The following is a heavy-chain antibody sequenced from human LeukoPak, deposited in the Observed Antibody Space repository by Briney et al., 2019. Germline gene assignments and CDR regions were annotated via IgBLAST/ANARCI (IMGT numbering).Heavy chain of an antibody. J-gene: IGHJ4*02. CDR2: IYYTGSI. CDR3: ARDLGYCSGGSCPGFDC. CDR1: GGSISNSSYY. V-gene: IGHV4-39*07. D-gene: IGHD2-15*01. Sequence: SETLSLTCTVSGGSISNSSYYWGWIRQPPGKGLEWIGRIYYTGSIYYNPSLKSRVTISVDTSKNQLSLKLSSVTAADTAVYYCARDLGYCSGGSCPGFDCWGQGTLVTVPS.